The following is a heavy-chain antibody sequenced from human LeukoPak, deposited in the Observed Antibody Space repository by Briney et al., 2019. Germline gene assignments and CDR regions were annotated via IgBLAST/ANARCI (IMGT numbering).Heavy chain of an antibody. J-gene: IGHJ4*02. CDR3: ARALYSSSYFDY. Sequence: SETLSLTCTVSGGSISSYYWSWIRQPPGKGLEWIGRIYTSGSTNYNPSLKSRVTISVDTSKNQFSLKLSSVTAADTAVYYCARALYSSSYFDYWGQGTLVTVSS. V-gene: IGHV4-4*08. CDR2: IYTSGST. CDR1: GGSISSYY. D-gene: IGHD6-6*01.